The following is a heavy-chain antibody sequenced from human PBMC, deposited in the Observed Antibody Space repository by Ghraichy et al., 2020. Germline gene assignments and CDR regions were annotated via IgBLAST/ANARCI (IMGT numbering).Heavy chain of an antibody. CDR1: GFSLSTSGMC. V-gene: IGHV2-70*11. CDR2: IDWDDDK. Sequence: SGPTLVKPTQTLTLTCTFSGFSLSTSGMCVSWIRQPPGKALEWLARIDWDDDKYYSTSLKTRLTISKDTSTNQVVLTMTNMDPVDTATYYCARSRAYYDFWSGTEYEEGYFDYWGQGTLVTVSS. CDR3: ARSRAYYDFWSGTEYEEGYFDY. D-gene: IGHD3-3*01. J-gene: IGHJ4*02.